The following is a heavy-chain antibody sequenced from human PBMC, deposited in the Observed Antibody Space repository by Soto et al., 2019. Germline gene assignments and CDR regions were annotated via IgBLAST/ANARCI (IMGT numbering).Heavy chain of an antibody. V-gene: IGHV4-61*01. Sequence: SEILSLTCTVSGGSVSSGSYYWSWIRQPPGKGLEWIGYIYYSGSTNYNPSLKSRVTISVDTSKNQFSLKLSSVTAADTAVYYCARDLTTVTDRYYYYYGMDVWGQGTTVTVSS. CDR2: IYYSGST. CDR3: ARDLTTVTDRYYYYYGMDV. D-gene: IGHD4-17*01. CDR1: GGSVSSGSYY. J-gene: IGHJ6*02.